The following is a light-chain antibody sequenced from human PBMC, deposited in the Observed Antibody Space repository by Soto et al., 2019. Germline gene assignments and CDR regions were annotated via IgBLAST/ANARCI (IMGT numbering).Light chain of an antibody. V-gene: IGLV2-14*01. CDR1: SSDVGSYNY. CDR3: SSYTTRTTLYV. CDR2: EVS. Sequence: QSVLPQPASVSGSPGQWITMSCTGTSSDVGSYNYVSWYQLHPGKAPKLMIYEVSNRPSGVSNRFSGSKSGDTASLTISGLQAEDEADYYCSSYTTRTTLYVFGTGSKVTVL. J-gene: IGLJ1*01.